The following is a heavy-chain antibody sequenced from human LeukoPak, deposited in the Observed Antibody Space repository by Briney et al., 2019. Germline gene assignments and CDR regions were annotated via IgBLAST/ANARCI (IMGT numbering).Heavy chain of an antibody. Sequence: ASVKVSCKASGYTFTSYYMHWVRQAPGQGLEWMGIINPSGGSTSYAQKFQGRVTMTTDTSTSTAYMELTSLRSDDTALYYCARDVRATPEAYYYYMDVWGKGTTVTVSS. CDR3: ARDVRATPEAYYYYMDV. J-gene: IGHJ6*03. CDR2: INPSGGST. CDR1: GYTFTSYY. V-gene: IGHV1-46*01.